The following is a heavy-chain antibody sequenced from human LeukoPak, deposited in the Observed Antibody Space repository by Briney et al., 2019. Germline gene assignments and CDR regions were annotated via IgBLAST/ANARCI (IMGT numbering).Heavy chain of an antibody. CDR1: GGTFSSYA. CDR3: AKSLATIHYFDY. CDR2: IIPIFGTA. J-gene: IGHJ4*02. Sequence: SVKVSCKASGGTFSSYAISWVRQAPGQGLEWMGGIIPIFGTANYAQKFQGRVTITADESTSTAYMELSSLRSEDTAVYYCAKSLATIHYFDYWGQGTLVTVSS. V-gene: IGHV1-69*13. D-gene: IGHD5-24*01.